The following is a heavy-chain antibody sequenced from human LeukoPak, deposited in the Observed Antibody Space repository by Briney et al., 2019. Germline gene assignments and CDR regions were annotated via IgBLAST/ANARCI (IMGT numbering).Heavy chain of an antibody. CDR1: GGSISSSNYY. V-gene: IGHV4-39*06. CDR3: ARGSYYDGGGYYSILYPFDY. Sequence: PSETLSLTCTVSGGSISSSNYYWGWIRQPPGKWLEWIGSFYYSGSTNYNPSLKSRVTISVDTSKSQFALKLSSVTAADTAVYYCARGSYYDGGGYYSILYPFDYWGQGTLVTVSS. D-gene: IGHD3-22*01. CDR2: FYYSGST. J-gene: IGHJ4*02.